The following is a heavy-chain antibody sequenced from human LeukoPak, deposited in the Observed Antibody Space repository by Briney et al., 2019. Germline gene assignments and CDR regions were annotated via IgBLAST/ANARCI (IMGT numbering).Heavy chain of an antibody. CDR1: GYSISSGYY. D-gene: IGHD2-2*01. V-gene: IGHV4-38-2*02. CDR3: ARAIHRRGWEYQLNYFYYYYYMDV. CDR2: IYHSGST. J-gene: IGHJ6*03. Sequence: PSETLSLTCTVSGYSISSGYYWGWIRQPPGKGLEWIGSIYHSGSTYYNPSLKSRVTISVDTSKNQFSLKLSSVTAADTAVYYCARAIHRRGWEYQLNYFYYYYYMDVWGKGTTVTVSS.